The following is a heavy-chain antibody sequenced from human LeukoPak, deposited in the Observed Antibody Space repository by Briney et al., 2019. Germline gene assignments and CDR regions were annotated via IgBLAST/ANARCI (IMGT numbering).Heavy chain of an antibody. Sequence: SGPALVKPTQTLTLTCTFSGFSLSTSGMCVSWIRQPPGKALEWLARIDWDDDKYYSTSLKTRLTISKDTSKNQVVLTMTNMDPVDTATYYCARIRRGYSSSSYYMDVWGKGTTVTISS. CDR3: ARIRRGYSSSSYYMDV. CDR2: IDWDDDK. J-gene: IGHJ6*03. CDR1: GFSLSTSGMC. D-gene: IGHD6-13*01. V-gene: IGHV2-70*11.